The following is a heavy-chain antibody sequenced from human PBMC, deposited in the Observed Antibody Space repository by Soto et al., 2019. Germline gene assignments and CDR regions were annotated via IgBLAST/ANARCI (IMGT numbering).Heavy chain of an antibody. CDR3: ARSFRVYNGMDV. V-gene: IGHV3-7*03. Sequence: XGSLRLSCAASVFTFSNYWMSWVRQSPGKGLEWVANIKQDGSEKCYVDSMKGRFTISRDNAKNSLYLQMNSLRAEDTAVYYCARSFRVYNGMDVWGKGTTLTAAS. CDR1: VFTFSNYW. CDR2: IKQDGSEK. D-gene: IGHD3-10*01. J-gene: IGHJ6*04.